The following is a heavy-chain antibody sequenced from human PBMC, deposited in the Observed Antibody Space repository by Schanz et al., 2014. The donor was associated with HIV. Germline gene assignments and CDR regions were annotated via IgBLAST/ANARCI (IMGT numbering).Heavy chain of an antibody. CDR2: IWYDGSNK. D-gene: IGHD3-10*01. CDR3: ARAGDGQWFGDFDRDGDAFDI. V-gene: IGHV3-9*01. J-gene: IGHJ3*02. Sequence: EVQLVESGGGLVQPGRSLRLSCAASGFTFDDYAMHWVRQAPGKGLEWVAVIWYDGSNKYYADSVKARFTISRDNAKDSLYLQMNSLRVEDTAFYYCARAGDGQWFGDFDRDGDAFDIWGQGTMVIVSS. CDR1: GFTFDDYA.